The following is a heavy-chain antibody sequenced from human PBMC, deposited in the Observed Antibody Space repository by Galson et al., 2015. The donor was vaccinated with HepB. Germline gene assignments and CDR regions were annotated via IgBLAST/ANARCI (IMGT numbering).Heavy chain of an antibody. D-gene: IGHD6-13*01. J-gene: IGHJ6*03. CDR3: ASWGYSSSFYYYYMDV. V-gene: IGHV3-48*02. Sequence: SLRLSCAASGFTFSSYSMNWVRQAPGKGLEWVSYISSSSSTIYYADSVKGRFTISRDNAKNSLYLQMNSLRDEDTAVYYCASWGYSSSFYYYYMDVWGKGTTVTVSS. CDR2: ISSSSSTI. CDR1: GFTFSSYS.